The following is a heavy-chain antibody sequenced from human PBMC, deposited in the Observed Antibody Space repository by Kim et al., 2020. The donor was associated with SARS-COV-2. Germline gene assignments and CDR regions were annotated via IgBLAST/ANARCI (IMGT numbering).Heavy chain of an antibody. Sequence: GGSLRLSCAASGFTFSIYWMSWVRQAPGKGMEWVANIKQDGSEKYYVDSVKGRFTISRDNAKNSLYLQMNSLRDEDTAVDYCARDLPSGSSLNGFDPW. D-gene: IGHD2-15*01. J-gene: IGHJ5*02. CDR1: GFTFSIYW. CDR3: ARDLPSGSSLNGFDP. CDR2: IKQDGSEK. V-gene: IGHV3-7*01.